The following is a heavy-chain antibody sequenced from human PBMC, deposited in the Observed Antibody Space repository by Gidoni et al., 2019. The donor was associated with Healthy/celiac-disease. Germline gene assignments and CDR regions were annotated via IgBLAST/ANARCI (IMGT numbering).Heavy chain of an antibody. D-gene: IGHD3-22*01. CDR1: GSTFSSYD. CDR2: IGTAGDT. CDR3: ARAPPWYYDSSGPYYYYGMDV. V-gene: IGHV3-13*01. J-gene: IGHJ6*02. Sequence: EVQLVESGGGLVQPGGSLRLSCAASGSTFSSYDMNWVRQATGKGLGWVSAIGTAGDTYYPGSVKGRFTISRENAKNSLYLQMNSLRAGDTAVYYCARAPPWYYDSSGPYYYYGMDVWGQGTTVTVSS.